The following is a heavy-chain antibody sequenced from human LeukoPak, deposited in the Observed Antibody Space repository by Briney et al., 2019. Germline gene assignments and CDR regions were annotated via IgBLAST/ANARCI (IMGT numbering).Heavy chain of an antibody. D-gene: IGHD6-19*01. V-gene: IGHV4-39*07. J-gene: IGHJ4*02. CDR3: AREAIAVAEGTLDY. CDR1: GGSISSSSYY. CDR2: IYYSGST. Sequence: SETLSLTCTVSGGSISSSSYYWGWIRQPPGKGLEWIGSIYYSGSTYYNPSLKSRVTISVDKSKNQFSLKLSSVTAADTAVYYCAREAIAVAEGTLDYWGQGTLVTVSS.